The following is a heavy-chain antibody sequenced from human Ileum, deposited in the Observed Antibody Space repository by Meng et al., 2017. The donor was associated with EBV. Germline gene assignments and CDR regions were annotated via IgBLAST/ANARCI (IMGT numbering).Heavy chain of an antibody. Sequence: VQLQWSGPGLVKPSETLCLTCTCPGGSISSYYWSWIPQPPGKGLELIGYIYYSGSTNYNPSPKSRVTITVDTSKNQFSLNLSSVTAADTAVYYCARGGWSLDYWGQGTLVTVS. CDR1: GGSISSYY. D-gene: IGHD2-15*01. V-gene: IGHV4-59*08. CDR2: IYYSGST. J-gene: IGHJ4*02. CDR3: ARGGWSLDY.